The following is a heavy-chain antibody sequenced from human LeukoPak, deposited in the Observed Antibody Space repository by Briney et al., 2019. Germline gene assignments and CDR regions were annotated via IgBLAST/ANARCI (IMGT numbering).Heavy chain of an antibody. D-gene: IGHD3-16*02. CDR2: IYYSGST. V-gene: IGHV4-31*03. CDR3: ASHNMITFGGVIPPWDWYFDL. J-gene: IGHJ2*01. CDR1: GGSIGSGDYY. Sequence: PSRTLSLTCTVSGGSIGSGDYYWSWIRQHPGKGLEWIGYIYYSGSTYYNPSLKSRVTISVDTSKNQFSLKLRSVTAADTAVYYCASHNMITFGGVIPPWDWYFDLWGRGTLVTVSS.